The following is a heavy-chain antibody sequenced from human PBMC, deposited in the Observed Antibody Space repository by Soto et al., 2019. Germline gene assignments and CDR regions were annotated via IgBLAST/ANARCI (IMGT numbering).Heavy chain of an antibody. CDR1: VGSISRYY. J-gene: IGHJ4*02. CDR3: AGVGGVDGYNYFNY. V-gene: IGHV4-59*01. Sequence: PSETLSLTCTVSVGSISRYYWNWIRQPPGKGLEWIGYIYYSGSTNYNPSLKSRVTISVDTSKNQFSLKLRSVTPADTAVYFCAGVGGVDGYNYFNYWGQGTQVTVSS. D-gene: IGHD2-8*02. CDR2: IYYSGST.